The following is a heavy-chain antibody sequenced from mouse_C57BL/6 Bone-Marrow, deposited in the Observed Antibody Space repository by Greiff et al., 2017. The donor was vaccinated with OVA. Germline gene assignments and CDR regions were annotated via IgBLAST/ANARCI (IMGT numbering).Heavy chain of an antibody. Sequence: EVKLVESGGGLVKPGGSLKLSCAASGFTFSDYGMHWVRQAPEKGLEWVAYISSGSSTIYYADTVKGRFTISRDNAKNTLFLQMTSLRSEDTAMYYCARADYGNFYYFDYWGQGTTLTVSS. CDR3: ARADYGNFYYFDY. CDR2: ISSGSSTI. V-gene: IGHV5-17*01. J-gene: IGHJ2*01. CDR1: GFTFSDYG. D-gene: IGHD2-1*01.